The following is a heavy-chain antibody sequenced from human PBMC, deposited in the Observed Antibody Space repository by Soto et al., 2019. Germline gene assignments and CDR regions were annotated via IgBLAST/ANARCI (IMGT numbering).Heavy chain of an antibody. D-gene: IGHD1-1*01. V-gene: IGHV3-74*01. Sequence: GGSLRLSCAASGFTISSYWMHWGRQAPGKGLVWVLGINSDGSSPTYADSVKGRFTISRDNAKNTLYLQMNSLRAEDTAVYYCATGTTPPYWGQGT. CDR1: GFTISSYW. J-gene: IGHJ4*02. CDR2: INSDGSSP. CDR3: ATGTTPPY.